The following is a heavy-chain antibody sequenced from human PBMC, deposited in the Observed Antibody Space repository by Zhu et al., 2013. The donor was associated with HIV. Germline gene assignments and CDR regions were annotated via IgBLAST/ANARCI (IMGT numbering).Heavy chain of an antibody. J-gene: IGHJ5*02. CDR2: TIPVFGAA. Sequence: QVQLVQSGAEVKKPGSSVKVSCKASGGTFSNYAINWVRQAPGQGLEWVGGTIPVFGAAKNAQNFQGRVTITADKSTSTAYMELSSLRSEDTAVYYCARYTSYYGNWFDPGPGNLVTVSS. D-gene: IGHD3-10*01. V-gene: IGHV1-69*06. CDR3: ARYTSYYGNWFDP. CDR1: GGTFSNYA.